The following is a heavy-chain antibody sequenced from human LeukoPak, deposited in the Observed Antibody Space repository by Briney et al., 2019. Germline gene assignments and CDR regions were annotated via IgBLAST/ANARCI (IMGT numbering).Heavy chain of an antibody. J-gene: IGHJ6*03. CDR1: GGSFSGYY. Sequence: SETLSLTCAVYGGSFSGYYWSWIRQPPGKGLEWIGEINHSGSTNYNPSPKSRVTISVDTSKNQFSPKLSSVTAADTAVYYCARLMSYYYYMDVWGKGTTVTVSS. CDR3: ARLMSYYYYMDV. V-gene: IGHV4-34*01. CDR2: INHSGST.